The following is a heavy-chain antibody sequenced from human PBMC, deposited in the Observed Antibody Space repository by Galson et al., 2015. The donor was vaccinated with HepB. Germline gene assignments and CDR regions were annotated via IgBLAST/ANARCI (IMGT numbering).Heavy chain of an antibody. CDR2: IHSGGST. V-gene: IGHV3-53*01. Sequence: SLRLSCAASGFTVSSNYMTWVRQAPGKGLEWVSVIHSGGSTYYTDSVKGRFTISRDTSKNTLYLQMSRLRAEDTAVYYCARLLTPVTTFDAFDIWGHGTVVTVSS. CDR3: ARLLTPVTTFDAFDI. J-gene: IGHJ3*02. CDR1: GFTVSSNY. D-gene: IGHD4-17*01.